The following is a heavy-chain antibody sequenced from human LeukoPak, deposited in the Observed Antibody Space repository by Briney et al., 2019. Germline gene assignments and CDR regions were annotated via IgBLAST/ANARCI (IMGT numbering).Heavy chain of an antibody. CDR3: ASALGVTTDY. D-gene: IGHD2-21*02. V-gene: IGHV3-66*01. J-gene: IGHJ4*02. Sequence: GGSLRLSCAASGFTVSSNFMSWVRQAPGKGLEWVSVIYSGGSTYYADSVKGRFTISRDNSKNTLYLQMNSLRVEDTAVYYCASALGVTTDYWGQGTLVTVSS. CDR2: IYSGGST. CDR1: GFTVSSNF.